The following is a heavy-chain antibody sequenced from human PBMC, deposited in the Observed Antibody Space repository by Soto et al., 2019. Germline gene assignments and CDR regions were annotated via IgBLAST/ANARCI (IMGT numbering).Heavy chain of an antibody. Sequence: QVQLVQSGAEVKKPGSSVKVSCKASGGTFSSYAISWVRQAPGQGLEWMGGIIAISGTANYAQKFPGRVTTTAAESTSTAYMELSSLRSEDTAVYYCARSQGSSTSLEIYYYYYYGMDVWGQGTTVTVSS. V-gene: IGHV1-69*01. D-gene: IGHD2-2*01. CDR2: IIAISGTA. J-gene: IGHJ6*02. CDR1: GGTFSSYA. CDR3: ARSQGSSTSLEIYYYYYYGMDV.